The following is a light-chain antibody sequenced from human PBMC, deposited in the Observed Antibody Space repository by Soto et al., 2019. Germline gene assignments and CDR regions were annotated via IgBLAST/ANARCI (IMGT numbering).Light chain of an antibody. V-gene: IGKV3-15*01. J-gene: IGKJ1*01. CDR2: GAS. Sequence: MTQTRSTESGAVGERISMWCRASQTISSWLAWYQQKPGQAPRLLIYGASIRATGIPARFSGSGSWTEFTLTSIRLEAEDFSRYYWQHCGGSRTFGQGTKVDIK. CDR3: QHCGGSRT. CDR1: QTISSW.